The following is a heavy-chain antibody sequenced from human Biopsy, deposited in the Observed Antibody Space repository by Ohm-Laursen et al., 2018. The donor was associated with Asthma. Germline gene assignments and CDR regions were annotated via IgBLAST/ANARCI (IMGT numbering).Heavy chain of an antibody. V-gene: IGHV4-4*01. CDR2: IYHLGNA. J-gene: IGHJ4*02. Sequence: PGTLSLTCTVSGGSIISSSWWSWVRQPPGRGLEWIGQIYHLGNANYNPPLKSRVTMSVDKSKNQFSLKLTSVTAADTAVYFCARRWRSYDSSNYYLDQWGQGTLVTVSS. CDR1: GGSIISSSW. CDR3: ARRWRSYDSSNYYLDQ. D-gene: IGHD3-22*01.